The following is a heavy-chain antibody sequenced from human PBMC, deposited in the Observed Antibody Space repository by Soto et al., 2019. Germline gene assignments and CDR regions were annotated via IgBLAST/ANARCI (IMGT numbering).Heavy chain of an antibody. D-gene: IGHD1-1*01. CDR2: IHHSGRT. CDR3: ARAPRLTWSVVVTTEGAGAFDV. CDR1: GDSLHSADYH. V-gene: IGHV4-31*11. J-gene: IGHJ3*01. Sequence: TLSLPCVVFGDSLHSADYHWTWIRPHAGKGLEWIGIIHHSGRTHYNQSIMRRVDFSLDTSKNHLSLTLTSVSAADAAVYYCARAPRLTWSVVVTTEGAGAFDVWGQGTMVTVSS.